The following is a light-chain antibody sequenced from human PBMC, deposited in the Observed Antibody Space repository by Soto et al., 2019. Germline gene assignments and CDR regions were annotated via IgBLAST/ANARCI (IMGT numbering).Light chain of an antibody. J-gene: IGLJ2*01. V-gene: IGLV1-47*02. CDR3: AAWDDSLSGPV. Sequence: QAVVTQPPSASGTPGQRVTISCSGSSSNIGSNYVYWYQQLPGTAPKLLSYSNNQRPSGVPDRFSGSKSGTSASLAISGLRSEDEADYYCAAWDDSLSGPVFGGGTKLTVL. CDR2: SNN. CDR1: SSNIGSNY.